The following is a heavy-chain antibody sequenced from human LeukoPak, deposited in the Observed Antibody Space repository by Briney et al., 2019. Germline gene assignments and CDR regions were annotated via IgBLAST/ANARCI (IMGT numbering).Heavy chain of an antibody. CDR1: GFTFSNNW. CDR2: INSDGRTT. V-gene: IGHV3-74*01. D-gene: IGHD3-22*01. Sequence: GGSLRLSXAASGFTFSNNWMHWVRQAPGKGLVWVSRINSDGRTTTYADSVKGRFTISRDNAKNTLYLQMNSLRAEDTAVYYCAMIKEGWGQGTLVTVSS. J-gene: IGHJ4*02. CDR3: AMIKEG.